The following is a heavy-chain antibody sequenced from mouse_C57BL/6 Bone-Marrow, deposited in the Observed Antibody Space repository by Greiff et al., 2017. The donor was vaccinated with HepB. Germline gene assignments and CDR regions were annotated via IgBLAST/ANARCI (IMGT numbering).Heavy chain of an antibody. D-gene: IGHD2-2*01. J-gene: IGHJ4*01. CDR1: GYTFTSYW. CDR2: IDPSDSYT. Sequence: QVQLKQPGAELVMPGASVKLSCKASGYTFTSYWMHWVKQRPGQGLEWIGEIDPSDSYTNYNQKFKGKSTLTVDKSSSTAYMQLSSLTSEDSAVYYCARDYGYDVGYYDAMDYWGQGTSVTVSS. CDR3: ARDYGYDVGYYDAMDY. V-gene: IGHV1-69*01.